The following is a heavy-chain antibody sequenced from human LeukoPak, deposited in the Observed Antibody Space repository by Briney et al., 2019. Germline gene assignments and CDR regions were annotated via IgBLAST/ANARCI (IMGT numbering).Heavy chain of an antibody. CDR2: ISSSGSTI. CDR1: GFTFSSYS. D-gene: IGHD2-2*01. CDR3: ARDHAQLLLGSYYGMDV. V-gene: IGHV3-48*04. J-gene: IGHJ6*02. Sequence: GGSLRLSCAASGFTFSSYSMNWVRQAPGKGLEWVSYISSSGSTIYYADSVKGRFTISRDNAKNSLYLQMNSLRAEDTAVYYCARDHAQLLLGSYYGMDVWGQGTTVTVSS.